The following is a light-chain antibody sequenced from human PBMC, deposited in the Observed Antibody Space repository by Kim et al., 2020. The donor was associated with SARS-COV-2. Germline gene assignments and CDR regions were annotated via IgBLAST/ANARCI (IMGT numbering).Light chain of an antibody. J-gene: IGLJ2*01. CDR3: SSYTTSSVV. CDR2: DVS. Sequence: PGQSITLSCTGSSSDVGDYNYGSWYQQHPGKAPKRMIYDVSNRPSGVSNRFSGSKSGNTASLTISGLQAEDEADYYCSSYTTSSVVFGGGTQLTVL. V-gene: IGLV2-14*03. CDR1: SSDVGDYNY.